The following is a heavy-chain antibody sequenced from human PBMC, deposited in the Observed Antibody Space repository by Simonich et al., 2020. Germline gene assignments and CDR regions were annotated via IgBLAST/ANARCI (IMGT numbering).Heavy chain of an antibody. Sequence: QVQLGESGGGVVQPGRSLRLSCAASGFTFSSYAMHWVRQAPGKGLGWVAVISYDGSNKYYAASVKGRFTISRDNSKNTLYLQMNSLRAEDTAVYYCATDQTGDHRAFDIWGQGTMVTVSS. CDR1: GFTFSSYA. CDR2: ISYDGSNK. J-gene: IGHJ3*02. CDR3: ATDQTGDHRAFDI. V-gene: IGHV3-30*07. D-gene: IGHD7-27*01.